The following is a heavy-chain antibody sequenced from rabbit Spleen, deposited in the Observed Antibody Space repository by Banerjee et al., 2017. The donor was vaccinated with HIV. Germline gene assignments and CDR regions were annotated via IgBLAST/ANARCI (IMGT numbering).Heavy chain of an antibody. Sequence: QEQLVESGGGLFQPGGSLALTCKASGFSLNSDYVMCWVRQAPGKGLEWIGCINTSTGTTVYATWAKGRFTISRTSSPSVTLQMTSPTAADTATYFCARDLGASGAYGIDLWGPGTLVTVS. V-gene: IGHV1S45*01. J-gene: IGHJ4*01. CDR1: GFSLNSDYV. CDR2: INTSTGTT. CDR3: ARDLGASGAYGIDL. D-gene: IGHD6-1*01.